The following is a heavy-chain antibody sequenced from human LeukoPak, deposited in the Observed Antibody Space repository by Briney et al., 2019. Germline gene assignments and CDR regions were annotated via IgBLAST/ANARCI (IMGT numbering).Heavy chain of an antibody. CDR1: GGSFSLYY. CDR3: ATSIAARYFDY. Sequence: SETLSLTCAVYGGSFSLYYWTWIRQSPGKGLEWIGRIHTSGSTNYNPSLKSRVTMSVDTSKNQFSLKLSSVTAADTAVYYCATSIAARYFDYWGQGTLVTVSS. D-gene: IGHD6-6*01. V-gene: IGHV4-59*10. CDR2: IHTSGST. J-gene: IGHJ4*02.